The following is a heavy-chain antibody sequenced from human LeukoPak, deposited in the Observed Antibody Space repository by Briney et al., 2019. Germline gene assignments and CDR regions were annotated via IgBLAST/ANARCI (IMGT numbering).Heavy chain of an antibody. CDR1: GGSISSNSYY. Sequence: SETLSLTCTVSGGSISSNSYYSGWIRQPPGKGLEWVGSIYYSGTTYYNPSLKSRVTISLDTSKNQFSLKLSSVTAADTAVYYCARDTLGATFQGAFDIWGQGTTVTISS. CDR2: IYYSGTT. J-gene: IGHJ3*02. D-gene: IGHD1-26*01. CDR3: ARDTLGATFQGAFDI. V-gene: IGHV4-39*07.